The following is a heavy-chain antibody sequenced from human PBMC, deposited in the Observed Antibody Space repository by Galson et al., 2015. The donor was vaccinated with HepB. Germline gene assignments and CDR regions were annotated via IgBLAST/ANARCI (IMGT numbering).Heavy chain of an antibody. CDR3: ARDGTPYCGGDCYIRYFQH. V-gene: IGHV3-21*01. J-gene: IGHJ1*01. Sequence: SLRLSCAASGFTFSSYSMNWVRQAPGKGLEWVSSISSSSSYIYYADSVKGRFTISRDNAKNSLYLQMNSLRAEDTAVYYCARDGTPYCGGDCYIRYFQHWGQGTLVTVSS. CDR1: GFTFSSYS. CDR2: ISSSSSYI. D-gene: IGHD2-21*02.